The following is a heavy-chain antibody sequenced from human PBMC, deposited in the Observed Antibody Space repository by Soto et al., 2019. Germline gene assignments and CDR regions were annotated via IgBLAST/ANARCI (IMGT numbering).Heavy chain of an antibody. CDR3: ARDQSFDRTYCYGIDV. J-gene: IGHJ6*02. D-gene: IGHD2-15*01. CDR2: ISPFNGNT. V-gene: IGHV1-18*01. CDR1: GYPFTHYG. Sequence: QVQLVQSGAEVKKPGASVRVSCKSSGYPFTHYGITWIRQAPGQGLEWMGWISPFNGNTNYGQTLQGRVTLTTETSTSTVYMELRSLRSDDTAVYYCARDQSFDRTYCYGIDVWGQGTTVTVSS.